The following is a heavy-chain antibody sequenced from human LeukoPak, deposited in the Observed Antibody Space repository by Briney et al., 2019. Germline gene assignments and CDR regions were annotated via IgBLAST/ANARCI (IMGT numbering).Heavy chain of an antibody. J-gene: IGHJ4*02. CDR2: INNSGDNT. CDR1: GFTFRSYA. V-gene: IGHV3-23*01. Sequence: GGSLRLSCTASGFTFRSYAMNWVRQAPGKGLEWVSVINNSGDNTFSDSVKGRFTISRDNSKNMLYLQMSGLRGEDTAVYYCARSLKWNLVGFDYWGQGTLVTVS. D-gene: IGHD1-1*01. CDR3: ARSLKWNLVGFDY.